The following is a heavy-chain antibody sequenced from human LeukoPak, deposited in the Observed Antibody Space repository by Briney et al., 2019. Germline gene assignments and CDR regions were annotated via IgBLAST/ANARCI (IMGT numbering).Heavy chain of an antibody. CDR2: IYYSGST. Sequence: PSETLSLTCTVSGGSISSSSYYWGWIRQPPGKGLEWIGSIYYSGSTYYNPSLKSRVTISVDTSKNQFSPKLSSVTAADTAVYYCARGSSGWYENPFDYWGQGTLVTVSS. CDR3: ARGSSGWYENPFDY. J-gene: IGHJ4*02. CDR1: GGSISSSSYY. V-gene: IGHV4-39*07. D-gene: IGHD6-19*01.